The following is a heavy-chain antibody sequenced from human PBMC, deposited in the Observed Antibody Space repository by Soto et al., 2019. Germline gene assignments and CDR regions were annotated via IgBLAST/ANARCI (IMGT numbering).Heavy chain of an antibody. J-gene: IGHJ4*02. CDR3: ARKAVPDF. CDR2: ITYDATNE. CDR1: GFSFSKYA. D-gene: IGHD6-19*01. V-gene: IGHV3-30-3*01. Sequence: LSLSCAASGFSFSKYAMHWVRQAPGKGLEWVAVITYDATNEYYADSVKGRFTISRDNSNNTLSLHMSSLRLADTAVYYCARKAVPDFWGQGTLVTVSS.